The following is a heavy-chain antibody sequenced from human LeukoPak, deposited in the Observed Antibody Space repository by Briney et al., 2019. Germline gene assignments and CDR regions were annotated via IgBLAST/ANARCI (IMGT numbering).Heavy chain of an antibody. J-gene: IGHJ4*02. Sequence: SETLSLTCAVYGGSFSGYYWSWIRQPPGKGLEWIGEINHSGSTNYNPSLKSRVTISVDTSKNQFSLKLSSVTAADTAVYYCASGGWSGEKWIDYWGQGTLVTVSS. CDR1: GGSFSGYY. CDR3: ASGGWSGEKWIDY. V-gene: IGHV4-34*01. D-gene: IGHD3-10*01. CDR2: INHSGST.